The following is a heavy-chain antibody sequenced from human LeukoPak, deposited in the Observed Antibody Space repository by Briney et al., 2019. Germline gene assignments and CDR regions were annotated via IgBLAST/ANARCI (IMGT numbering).Heavy chain of an antibody. CDR2: IKIDGSGT. CDR1: GFTFSNYW. V-gene: IGHV3-74*01. J-gene: IGHJ3*02. CDR3: ARDGYSRNILDI. D-gene: IGHD5-24*01. Sequence: PGGSLRLSCTASGFTFSNYWMHWVRQVPGKGLVWVSRIKIDGSGTTYADSVKGRFTISRDNAKNTLYLQMNSLRGEDTAVYYCARDGYSRNILDIWGQGTKVTVSS.